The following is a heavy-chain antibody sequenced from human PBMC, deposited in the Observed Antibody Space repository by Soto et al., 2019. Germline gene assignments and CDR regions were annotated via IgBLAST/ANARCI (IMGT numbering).Heavy chain of an antibody. J-gene: IGHJ1*01. D-gene: IGHD3-22*01. V-gene: IGHV1-69*13. CDR3: ARDPTWYYYDSSGTEDFQH. Sequence: SVKVSCKASGGTFSSYAISWVRQAPGQGLEWMGGIIPIFGTANYAQKFQGRVTITADESTSTAYMELSSLRSEDTAVYYCARDPTWYYYDSSGTEDFQHWGQGTLVTVSS. CDR2: IIPIFGTA. CDR1: GGTFSSYA.